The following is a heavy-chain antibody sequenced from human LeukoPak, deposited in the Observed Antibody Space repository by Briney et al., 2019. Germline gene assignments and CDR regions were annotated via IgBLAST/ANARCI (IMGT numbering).Heavy chain of an antibody. CDR1: GGSISSSSYY. Sequence: PSETLSLTCTVSGGSISSSSYYWGWIRQPPGKGLEWTGSIYYSGSTYYNPSLKSRVTISVDTSKNQFSLKLSSVTAADTAVYYCAEYSSSWYDNWFDPWGQGTLVTVSS. D-gene: IGHD6-13*01. V-gene: IGHV4-39*07. CDR3: AEYSSSWYDNWFDP. CDR2: IYYSGST. J-gene: IGHJ5*02.